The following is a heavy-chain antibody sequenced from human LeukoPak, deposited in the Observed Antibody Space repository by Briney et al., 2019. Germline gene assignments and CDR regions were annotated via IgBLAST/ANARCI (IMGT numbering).Heavy chain of an antibody. D-gene: IGHD4-17*01. J-gene: IGHJ4*02. CDR2: ISSSGSTI. Sequence: LSLTCTVSGGSISSSSHYWGWIRQAPGKGLEWVSYISSSGSTIYYADSVKGRFTISRDNAKNSLYLQMNSLRAEDTAVYYCARSLGGDYGSRDLDYWGQGTLVTVSS. CDR1: GGSISSSSHY. CDR3: ARSLGGDYGSRDLDY. V-gene: IGHV3-11*04.